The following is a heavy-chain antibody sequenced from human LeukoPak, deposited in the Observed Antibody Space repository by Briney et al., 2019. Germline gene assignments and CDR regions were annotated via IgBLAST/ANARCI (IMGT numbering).Heavy chain of an antibody. J-gene: IGHJ5*02. V-gene: IGHV1-3*01. Sequence: ASVKVSCKASGYTFTSYAMHWVRQAPGQRLEWMGWINAGNGNTKYPQKFQGRVTITRDTSASTAYMELSSLRSEDTAVYYCARTPGEYYYDSSGYLRLDLSLTFDPWGQGTLVTVSS. CDR3: ARTPGEYYYDSSGYLRLDLSLTFDP. CDR2: INAGNGNT. CDR1: GYTFTSYA. D-gene: IGHD3-22*01.